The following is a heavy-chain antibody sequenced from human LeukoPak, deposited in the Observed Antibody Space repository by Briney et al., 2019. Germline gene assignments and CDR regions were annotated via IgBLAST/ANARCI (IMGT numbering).Heavy chain of an antibody. CDR2: INPNSGGT. CDR3: ARDSSSSEYYYYMDV. V-gene: IGHV1-2*02. CDR1: GYTFTGYY. Sequence: ASVKVSCKASGYTFTGYYIHWVRQAPGQGLEWMGWINPNSGGTNYAQKFQGRVTMTRDTSISTAYMELSRLRSDDTAVYYCARDSSSSEYYYYMDVWGKGTTVTVSS. D-gene: IGHD6-6*01. J-gene: IGHJ6*03.